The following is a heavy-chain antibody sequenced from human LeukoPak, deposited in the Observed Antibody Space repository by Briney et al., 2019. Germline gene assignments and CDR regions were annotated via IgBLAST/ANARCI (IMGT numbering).Heavy chain of an antibody. J-gene: IGHJ4*02. Sequence: VASVKVSCKASGGSFSSCAIIEVRQAPGQGLEWMGGIIPIFGTANYAQKFQGRVTINADESTSTAYLELSSQRSEDTAVYYCARDRGGGHFDYWGQGTLVTVSS. D-gene: IGHD2-15*01. V-gene: IGHV1-69*13. CDR3: ARDRGGGHFDY. CDR2: IIPIFGTA. CDR1: GGSFSSCA.